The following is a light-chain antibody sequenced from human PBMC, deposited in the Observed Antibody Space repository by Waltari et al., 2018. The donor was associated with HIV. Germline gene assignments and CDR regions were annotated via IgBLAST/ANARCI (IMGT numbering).Light chain of an antibody. CDR1: SSHIGTGYD. CDR2: GNR. J-gene: IGLJ1*01. V-gene: IGLV1-40*01. CDR3: QTYDSTLNGYV. Sequence: QSVLTQPPSVSGAPGQRITISCTGPSSHIGTGYDVHRYQQLPERAPNVVIHGNRNRPSGVPDRFSAYKSGTSASLTITGLQAEDEADYYGQTYDSTLNGYVFGTGTKVTVL.